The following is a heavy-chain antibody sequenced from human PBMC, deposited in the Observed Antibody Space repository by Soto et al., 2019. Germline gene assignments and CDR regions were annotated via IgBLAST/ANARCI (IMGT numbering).Heavy chain of an antibody. CDR2: IYYSGST. D-gene: IGHD3-10*01. V-gene: IGHV4-39*01. J-gene: IGHJ4*02. Sequence: SETLSLTCTVSGGSISSSSYYWGWIRQPPGKGLEWIGSIYYSGSTYYNPSLKSRVTISVDTSKNQFSLKLSSVTAADTAVYYCARRGYTMVRRVITYYFDYWGQATLVTVSS. CDR1: GGSISSSSYY. CDR3: ARRGYTMVRRVITYYFDY.